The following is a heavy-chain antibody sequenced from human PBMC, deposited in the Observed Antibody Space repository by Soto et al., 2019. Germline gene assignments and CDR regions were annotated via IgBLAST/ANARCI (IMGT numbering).Heavy chain of an antibody. CDR1: GGSISSGGYS. Sequence: SETLSLTCAVSGGSISSGGYSWSWIRRPPGKGLEWIASIHHSGITNYNPSLKSRVTISVDTSKNQFSLRLRSVTAADTAAYYCARGHPFDFWGQGTPVTVSS. CDR2: IHHSGIT. V-gene: IGHV4-61*08. CDR3: ARGHPFDF. J-gene: IGHJ4*02.